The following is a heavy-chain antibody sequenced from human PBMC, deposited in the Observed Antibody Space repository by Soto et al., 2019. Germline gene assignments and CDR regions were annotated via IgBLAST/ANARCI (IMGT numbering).Heavy chain of an antibody. D-gene: IGHD3-22*01. V-gene: IGHV1-8*03. CDR2: MNPNSGNT. Sequence: ASVKVSCKASGYTFARYDINCVRQATGQGLEWMGWMNPNSGNTGYAQKFQERVTISWDMSTNTAHMDLSSLRSEDTAVYYCAAESYYESNGTKGRMAWGQGTPVPVSS. CDR1: GYTFARYD. J-gene: IGHJ1*01. CDR3: AAESYYESNGTKGRMA.